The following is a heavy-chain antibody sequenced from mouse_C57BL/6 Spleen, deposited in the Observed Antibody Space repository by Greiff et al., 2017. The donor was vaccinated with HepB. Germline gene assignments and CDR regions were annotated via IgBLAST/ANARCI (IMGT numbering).Heavy chain of an antibody. J-gene: IGHJ4*01. Sequence: VQLQHSGPELVKPGASVKIPCKASGYAFSSSWMNWVKQRPGKGLEWIGRIYPGDGDTNYNGKFKGKATLTADKSSSTAYMQLSSLTSEDSAVYFCARGGYYGSSLYYYAMDYWGQGTSVTVSS. CDR1: GYAFSSSW. D-gene: IGHD1-1*01. V-gene: IGHV1-82*01. CDR2: IYPGDGDT. CDR3: ARGGYYGSSLYYYAMDY.